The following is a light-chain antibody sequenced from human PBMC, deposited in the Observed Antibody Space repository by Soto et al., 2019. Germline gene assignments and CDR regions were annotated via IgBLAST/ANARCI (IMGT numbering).Light chain of an antibody. CDR2: AAS. CDR1: QNVENK. Sequence: IVRTHSPATLSVSAWQRATIYYRASQNVENKLAWYQQRPGQSPRLLIYAASTRAPGVPARFSGSGSGTEFTLTISGLQSDDFALFFCQHYYKWPLSFGGGTKVDNK. J-gene: IGKJ4*01. CDR3: QHYYKWPLS. V-gene: IGKV3-15*01.